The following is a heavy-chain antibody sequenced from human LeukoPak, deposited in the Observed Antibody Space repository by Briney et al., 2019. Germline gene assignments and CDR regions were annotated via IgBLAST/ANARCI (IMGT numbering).Heavy chain of an antibody. D-gene: IGHD4/OR15-4a*01. CDR1: GFTFSSHW. Sequence: PGGSLRLSCAASGFTFSSHWMHWLRQAPGKALMWVSRINSDGSSIYYADSVKGRFTISRDNAKNTLYLQMNSLRAEDTAVYYCTRVSYGGSVGHFDYWGQGTLVTVSS. V-gene: IGHV3-74*01. J-gene: IGHJ4*02. CDR3: TRVSYGGSVGHFDY. CDR2: INSDGSSI.